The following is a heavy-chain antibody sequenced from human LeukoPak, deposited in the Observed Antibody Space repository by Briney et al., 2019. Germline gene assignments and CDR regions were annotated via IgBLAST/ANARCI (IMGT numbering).Heavy chain of an antibody. CDR3: ARTTAAAGSNWFDP. J-gene: IGHJ5*02. V-gene: IGHV4-59*01. D-gene: IGHD6-13*01. CDR1: GGSISSYY. Sequence: SETLSLTCTVSGGSISSYYWSWIRQPPGKGLEWIGYIYYSGSTNYNPSLKRGVTISVDTSKNQFSLKLTSVTAADTAVYYCARTTAAAGSNWFDPWGQGTLVTVSS. CDR2: IYYSGST.